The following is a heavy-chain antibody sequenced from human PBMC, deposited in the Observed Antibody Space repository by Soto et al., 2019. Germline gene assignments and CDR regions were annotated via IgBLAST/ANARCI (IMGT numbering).Heavy chain of an antibody. CDR2: IYYSGST. V-gene: IGHV4-39*01. CDR3: ARHEITRNYVWGSYRLTTFDY. Sequence: QLQLQESGPGLVKPSETLSLTCTVSGGSISSSSYYWGWIRQPPGKGLEWIGSIYYSGSTYYNPSLKSRVTISVDTSKNQFSLKLSSVTAADTAVYYCARHEITRNYVWGSYRLTTFDYWGQGTLVTVSS. D-gene: IGHD3-16*02. CDR1: GGSISSSSYY. J-gene: IGHJ4*02.